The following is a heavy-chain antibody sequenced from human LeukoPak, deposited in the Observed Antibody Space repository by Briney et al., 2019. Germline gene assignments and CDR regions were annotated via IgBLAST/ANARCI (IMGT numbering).Heavy chain of an antibody. CDR1: EFTFSRYT. CDR2: ISGSSTFI. J-gene: IGHJ4*02. CDR3: ARANDYIDY. Sequence: GGSLRLSCAASEFTFSRYTMNWVRQAPGKGPEWVSSISGSSTFIYYSDSVRGRFTISRDNAENSLYLQMSSLRVEDTAVYYCARANDYIDYWGQGVLVAVSS. V-gene: IGHV3-21*01.